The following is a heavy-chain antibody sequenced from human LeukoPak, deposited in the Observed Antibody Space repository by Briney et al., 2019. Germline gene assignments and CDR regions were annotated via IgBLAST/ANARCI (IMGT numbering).Heavy chain of an antibody. CDR2: VNPSGGST. D-gene: IGHD3-22*01. V-gene: IGHV1-46*01. CDR3: ARDRLWYYDSSGSHAFDI. J-gene: IGHJ3*02. CDR1: GYTFTSYY. Sequence: ASVKVSCKASGYTFTSYYMHWVRQAPGQGLEWMGIVNPSGGSTSYAQKFQGRVTMTRDTSTSTVYMELSSLRSEDTAVYYCARDRLWYYDSSGSHAFDIWGQGTMVTVSS.